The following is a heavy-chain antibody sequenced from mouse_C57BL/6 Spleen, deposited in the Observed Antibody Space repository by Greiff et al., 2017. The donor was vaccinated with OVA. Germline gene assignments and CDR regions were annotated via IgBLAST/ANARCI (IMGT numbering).Heavy chain of an antibody. Sequence: VQLQQPGTELVKPGASVKLSCKASGYTFTSYWMHWVKQRPGQGLEWIGNINPSNGGTNYNEKFKSKATLTVDKSSSTAYMQLSSLTSEDSAVYYCAREGFITTVVAHFDYWGQGTTLTVSS. V-gene: IGHV1-53*01. CDR2: INPSNGGT. CDR3: AREGFITTVVAHFDY. D-gene: IGHD1-1*01. J-gene: IGHJ2*01. CDR1: GYTFTSYW.